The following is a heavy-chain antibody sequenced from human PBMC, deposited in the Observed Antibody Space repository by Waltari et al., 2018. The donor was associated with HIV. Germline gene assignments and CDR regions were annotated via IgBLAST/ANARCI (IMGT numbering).Heavy chain of an antibody. V-gene: IGHV3-30*01. D-gene: IGHD6-13*01. CDR1: GVTFSTHA. CDR2: ISYDGSDE. Sequence: QVQLVESGGGVVQPGRSLRLSCAASGVTFSTHAVHWVRQAPGEGLEWVALISYDGSDESYADSVKGRFTISRDNSKNTLYLQMNSLRAEDTAVYYCARAPPYSTRWFYDAFDIWGQGTMVTVSS. CDR3: ARAPPYSTRWFYDAFDI. J-gene: IGHJ3*02.